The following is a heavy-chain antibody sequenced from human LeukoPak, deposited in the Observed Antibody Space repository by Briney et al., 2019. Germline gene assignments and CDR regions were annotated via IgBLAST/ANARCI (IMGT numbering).Heavy chain of an antibody. J-gene: IGHJ4*02. CDR3: STDGEYGSGTYCDF. CDR2: IQSKSDGGTT. D-gene: IGHD3-10*01. Sequence: GGSLRLSCEASGFRFNKAWMNWVRQAPGKRPEWVGRIQSKSDGGTTEYAAPVKGRFTVSRDDSKNTLYLQMSSLKAEDTALYYCSTDGEYGSGTYCDFWGQGTLVTVSS. CDR1: GFRFNKAW. V-gene: IGHV3-15*01.